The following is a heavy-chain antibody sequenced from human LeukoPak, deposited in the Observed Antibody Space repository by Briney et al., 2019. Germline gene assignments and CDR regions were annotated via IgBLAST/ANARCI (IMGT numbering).Heavy chain of an antibody. CDR2: IYSGGST. Sequence: GGSLRLSCTVSGFTVSSNSMSWVRRAPGKGLEWVSVIYSGGSTYYADSVKGRFTISRDNSKNTLYLQMNSLRAEDTAVYYCAGDDYGDYEGYWGQGTLVTVSS. V-gene: IGHV3-66*01. D-gene: IGHD4-17*01. J-gene: IGHJ4*02. CDR3: AGDDYGDYEGY. CDR1: GFTVSSNS.